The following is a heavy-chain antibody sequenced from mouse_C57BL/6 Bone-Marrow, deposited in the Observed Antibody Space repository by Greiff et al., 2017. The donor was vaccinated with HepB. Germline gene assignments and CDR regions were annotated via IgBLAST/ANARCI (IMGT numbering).Heavy chain of an antibody. V-gene: IGHV1-61*01. Sequence: VQLQQPGAELVRPGSSVKLSCKASGYTFTSYWRDWVKQRPGQGLEWIGNIYPSDSENHYNQKFKDKATLTVDKSSSTAYMQRSSLTSEDSAVYYCAREIGAYWGQGTLVTVSA. J-gene: IGHJ3*01. CDR2: IYPSDSEN. D-gene: IGHD2-14*01. CDR3: AREIGAY. CDR1: GYTFTSYW.